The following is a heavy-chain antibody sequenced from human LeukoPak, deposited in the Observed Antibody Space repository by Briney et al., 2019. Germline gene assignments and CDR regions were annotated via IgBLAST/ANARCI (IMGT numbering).Heavy chain of an antibody. CDR2: INPNSGGT. CDR3: ARGLVFGVEFTVRLSELRFLGWLLHPLDY. D-gene: IGHD3-3*01. CDR1: GYTFTGYY. V-gene: IGHV1-2*02. Sequence: ASVKVSCKASGYTFTGYYMHWVRQAPGQGLEWMGWINPNSGGTNYAQKFQGRVTMTRDTSISTAYMELSRLRSDDTAVYYCARGLVFGVEFTVRLSELRFLGWLLHPLDYWGQGTLVTVSS. J-gene: IGHJ4*02.